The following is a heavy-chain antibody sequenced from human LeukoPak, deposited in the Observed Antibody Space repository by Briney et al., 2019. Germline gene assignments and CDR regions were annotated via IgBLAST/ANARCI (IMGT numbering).Heavy chain of an antibody. CDR2: ISSSSSYI. CDR3: ARGSFLGGGDRNIRNRVRRAAFDI. V-gene: IGHV3-21*01. J-gene: IGHJ3*02. D-gene: IGHD2-21*02. CDR1: GFTFSSYS. Sequence: KTGGSLRLSCAASGFTFSSYSMNWVRQAPGKGLEWVSSISSSSSYIYYADSVKGRSTISRDNAKNSLYLQMNSLRAEDTAVYYCARGSFLGGGDRNIRNRVRRAAFDIWGQGTMVTVSS.